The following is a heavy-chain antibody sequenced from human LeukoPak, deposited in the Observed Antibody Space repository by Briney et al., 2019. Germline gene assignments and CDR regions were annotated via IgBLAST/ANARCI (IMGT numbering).Heavy chain of an antibody. CDR3: ARDLDRLRSYDILTGYSPTWDY. CDR1: GGTFSSYA. Sequence: SVKVSCKASGGTFSSYAISWVRQAPGQGLEWMGGIIPIFGTANYAQKFQGRVTITADESTSTAYMELSSLRSEDTAVYYCARDLDRLRSYDILTGYSPTWDYWGQGTLVTVSS. J-gene: IGHJ4*02. D-gene: IGHD3-9*01. V-gene: IGHV1-69*13. CDR2: IIPIFGTA.